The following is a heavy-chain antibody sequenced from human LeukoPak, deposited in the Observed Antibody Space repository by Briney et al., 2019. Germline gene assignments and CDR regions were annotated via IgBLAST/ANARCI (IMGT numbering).Heavy chain of an antibody. V-gene: IGHV3-64*01. CDR2: ISSNGGST. D-gene: IGHD4-17*01. Sequence: PGGSLRLSCAASGFTFSSYAMHWVRQAPGKGLEYVSAISSNGGSTYYANSVKGRFTISRDNSKNTLYLQMGSLRAEDMAVYYCAREGPADGGWVTTYYFDYWGQGTLVTVSS. J-gene: IGHJ4*02. CDR1: GFTFSSYA. CDR3: AREGPADGGWVTTYYFDY.